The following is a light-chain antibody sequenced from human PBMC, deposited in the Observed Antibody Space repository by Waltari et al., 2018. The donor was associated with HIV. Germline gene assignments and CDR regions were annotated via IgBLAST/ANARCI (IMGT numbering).Light chain of an antibody. Sequence: QSVLTQPPSESATPGQRVTISCSGGSSNTGSNYVYWYQQIPGTAPKLLIYRNNQRPSSVPDRFSGSKSGTSASLAISGLQSEDEADYYCAAWDDSLNSFVFGTGTRVTVL. CDR1: SSNTGSNY. CDR3: AAWDDSLNSFV. J-gene: IGLJ1*01. V-gene: IGLV1-47*01. CDR2: RNN.